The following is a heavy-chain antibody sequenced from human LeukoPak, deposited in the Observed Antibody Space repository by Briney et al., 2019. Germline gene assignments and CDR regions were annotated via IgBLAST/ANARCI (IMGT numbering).Heavy chain of an antibody. CDR3: ARDDRVLSGYAYFDY. CDR2: ISSSGSTI. CDR1: GFTFSDYY. J-gene: IGHJ4*02. D-gene: IGHD3-3*01. Sequence: GGSLRLSCAASGFTFSDYYMSWIRQAPGKGLEWVSYISSSGSTIYYADSVKGRFTISRDNAKNSLYLQMNSLRAEDTAVYYCARDDRVLSGYAYFDYWGQGTLVTVSS. V-gene: IGHV3-11*04.